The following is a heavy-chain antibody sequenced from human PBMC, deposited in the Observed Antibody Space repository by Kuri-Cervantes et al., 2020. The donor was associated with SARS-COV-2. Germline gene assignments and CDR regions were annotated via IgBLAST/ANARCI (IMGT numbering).Heavy chain of an antibody. CDR1: GFTFCSYA. CDR3: ARPDCTINGVCFMDV. CDR2: ISYDGTNK. D-gene: IGHD2-8*01. Sequence: GESLKISCAASGFTFCSYAMHWVRQAPGKGLEWVALISYDGTNKFYADSVKGRFTISRDNSRNTLYLQMNSLRAEDTAVFYCARPDCTINGVCFMDVWGQGTTVTVSS. V-gene: IGHV3-30-3*01. J-gene: IGHJ6*02.